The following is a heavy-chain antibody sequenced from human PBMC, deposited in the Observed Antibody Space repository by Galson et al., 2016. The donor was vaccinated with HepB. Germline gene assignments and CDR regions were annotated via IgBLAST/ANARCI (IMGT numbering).Heavy chain of an antibody. CDR3: ARFPFSGYDGANWIDP. Sequence: TLFLTCTVSGGSVSSGSYYWGWIRQPAGRGLEWIGHIYLGGSASYNPSLKSRVTISDDPSKNQFSLKMSSVTAEDTAIYYCARFPFSGYDGANWIDPWGQGALVTVSS. CDR2: IYLGGSA. V-gene: IGHV4-61*09. J-gene: IGHJ5*02. D-gene: IGHD5-12*01. CDR1: GGSVSSGSYY.